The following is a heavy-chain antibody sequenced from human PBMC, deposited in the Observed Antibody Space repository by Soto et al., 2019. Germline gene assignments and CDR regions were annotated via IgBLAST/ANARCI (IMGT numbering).Heavy chain of an antibody. D-gene: IGHD6-19*01. CDR2: CRNKANSYTT. Sequence: EVQLVESGGGLVQPGGSLRLSCAASGFMFSDYYMEWVRQAPGKGLEWVGRCRNKANSYTTAYAASVQGRFTLSRDDSKNSLYLQMNSLKTEDTAVYYCARGAYRSGGGTMDYWGQGTLVTVSS. J-gene: IGHJ4*02. CDR3: ARGAYRSGGGTMDY. V-gene: IGHV3-72*01. CDR1: GFMFSDYY.